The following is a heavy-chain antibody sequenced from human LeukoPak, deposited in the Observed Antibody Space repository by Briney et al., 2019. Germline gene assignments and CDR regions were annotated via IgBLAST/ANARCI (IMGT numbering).Heavy chain of an antibody. J-gene: IGHJ6*03. V-gene: IGHV4-4*02. CDR1: GGSISSSNW. CDR2: IYHSGST. D-gene: IGHD4-17*01. Sequence: PSETLSLTCAVSGGSISSSNWWSWVRQPPGKGLEWIGEIYHSGSTNYNPSLKSRVTISVDTSKNQFSLKLSSVTAADTAVYYCASRLRGYYYYYMDVWGKGTTVTISS. CDR3: ASRLRGYYYYYMDV.